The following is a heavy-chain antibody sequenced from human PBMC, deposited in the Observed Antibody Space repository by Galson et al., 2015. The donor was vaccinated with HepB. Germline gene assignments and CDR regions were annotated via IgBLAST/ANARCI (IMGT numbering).Heavy chain of an antibody. D-gene: IGHD6-13*01. CDR3: AKEFFVGHSSSWYLYYYYGMDV. Sequence: SLRLSCAASGFTFSSYGMHWVRQAPGKGLEWVAVISYDGSNKYYADSVKGRFTISRDNSKNTLYLQMNSLRAEDTAVYYCAKEFFVGHSSSWYLYYYYGMDVWGQGTTVTVSS. CDR1: GFTFSSYG. CDR2: ISYDGSNK. J-gene: IGHJ6*02. V-gene: IGHV3-30*18.